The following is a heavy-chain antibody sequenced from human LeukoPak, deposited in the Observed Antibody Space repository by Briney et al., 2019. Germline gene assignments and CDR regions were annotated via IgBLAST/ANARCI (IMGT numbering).Heavy chain of an antibody. D-gene: IGHD2-2*01. J-gene: IGHJ4*02. CDR3: VRQYDY. V-gene: IGHV4-61*02. Sequence: SETLSLTCTLSGGSISRGEYYSRWSRHPAGKGLEWIVRIYIRGGNNYNPSLKSGATISVDMSKNQFSLELSSVTATDTAVYYCVRQYDYWGQGMLVTVSS. CDR2: IYIRGGN. CDR1: GGSISRGEYY.